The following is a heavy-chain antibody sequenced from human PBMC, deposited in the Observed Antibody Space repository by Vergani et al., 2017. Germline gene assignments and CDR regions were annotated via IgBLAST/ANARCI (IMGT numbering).Heavy chain of an antibody. Sequence: EVQLVESGGGLVQPGGSLRLSCAASGFTFSSYAMHWVRQAPGKGLEWVSGISWNSGSIGYADSVKGRFTISRDNAKNSLYLQMNSLRAEDTAVYYCARAEYCSGGSCYLGYWGQGTLVTVSS. V-gene: IGHV3-9*01. CDR1: GFTFSSYA. D-gene: IGHD2-15*01. CDR3: ARAEYCSGGSCYLGY. CDR2: ISWNSGSI. J-gene: IGHJ4*02.